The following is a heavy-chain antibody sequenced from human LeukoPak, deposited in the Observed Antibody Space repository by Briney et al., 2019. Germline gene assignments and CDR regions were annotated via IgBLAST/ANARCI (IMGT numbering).Heavy chain of an antibody. D-gene: IGHD4-17*01. CDR3: ARDLKYDYGDRLGYYGMDV. J-gene: IGHJ6*02. CDR1: GGTFSSYA. CDR2: IIPIFGTA. V-gene: IGHV1-69*13. Sequence: SVKVSCKASGGTFSSYAISWVRQAPGQGLEWMGGIIPIFGTANYAQKFQGRVTITADESTSTAYMELSSLRSEDTAVYYCARDLKYDYGDRLGYYGMDVWGQGTTVTVSS.